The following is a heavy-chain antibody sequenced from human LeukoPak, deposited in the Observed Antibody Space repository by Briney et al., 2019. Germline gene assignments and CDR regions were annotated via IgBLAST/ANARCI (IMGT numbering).Heavy chain of an antibody. Sequence: ASVKVSCKTSGYSFIDYYIHWVRQAPGQGLEWMGWINPNSGGTNYAQKFQGRVTMTRDTSISTAYMELSRLRSDDTAVYYCARDRGLERHIDYWGQGTLVTVSS. CDR3: ARDRGLERHIDY. J-gene: IGHJ4*02. D-gene: IGHD1-1*01. CDR1: GYSFIDYY. CDR2: INPNSGGT. V-gene: IGHV1-2*02.